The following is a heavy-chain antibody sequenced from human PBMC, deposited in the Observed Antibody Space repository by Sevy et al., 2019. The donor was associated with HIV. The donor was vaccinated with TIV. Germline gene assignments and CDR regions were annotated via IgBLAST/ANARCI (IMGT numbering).Heavy chain of an antibody. V-gene: IGHV1-18*01. J-gene: IGHJ5*02. CDR3: ARRIYYDSSAYYWWFDP. CDR1: GYTFTNYG. D-gene: IGHD3-22*01. Sequence: ASVKVSCKASGYTFTNYGISWVRQAPGQGLEWMGWISTHNGDRNYAQKLQGRVTMTTDTSTSTDYMELRSLRSDGTAVYYCARRIYYDSSAYYWWFDPWGQGTLGTVSS. CDR2: ISTHNGDR.